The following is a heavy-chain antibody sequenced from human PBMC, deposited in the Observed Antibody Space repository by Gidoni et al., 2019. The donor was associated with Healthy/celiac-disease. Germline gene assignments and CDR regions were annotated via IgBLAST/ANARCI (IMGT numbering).Heavy chain of an antibody. D-gene: IGHD2-2*01. J-gene: IGHJ3*02. CDR2: IKSKTDGGTT. CDR3: TTDSYYANDAFDI. CDR1: GFTFSNAW. Sequence: EVQLVESGGGLVKPGGSLRLSCAASGFTFSNAWMSWVRQAPGKGLEWVGRIKSKTDGGTTDYAAPVKGRFTISRDDSKNTLYLQMNSLKTEDTAVYYCTTDSYYANDAFDIWGQGTMVTVSS. V-gene: IGHV3-15*01.